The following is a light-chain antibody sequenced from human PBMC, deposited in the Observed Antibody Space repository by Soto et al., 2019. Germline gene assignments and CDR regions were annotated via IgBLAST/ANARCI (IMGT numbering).Light chain of an antibody. CDR1: QNININ. CDR3: QQYEDWPPLT. J-gene: IGKJ4*01. V-gene: IGKV3D-15*01. Sequence: ELVMTQSPVILSVSPGERATLSCRARQNININLAWYQQRPGQAPRVLIYGASSRASGIPDRFSGSGSGTDFTLTINSLEPDEFAFCRCQQYEDWPPLTFGGGTRVDMK. CDR2: GAS.